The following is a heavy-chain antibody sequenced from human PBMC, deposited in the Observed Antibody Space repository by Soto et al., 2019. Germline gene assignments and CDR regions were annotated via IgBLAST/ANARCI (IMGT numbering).Heavy chain of an antibody. V-gene: IGHV3-53*03. D-gene: IGHD3-16*02. CDR1: GFTASPNY. CDR2: FYSGART. J-gene: IGHJ6*02. Sequence: PGGSLRLSCATSGFTASPNYMTWVRQAPGKGLEWVAIFYSGARTCYRDSVKGRFTISRDRSKSTLFLQMNNLTAEDTAVYFCASDLSPYYYYALDVWGQGTTVTVSS. CDR3: ASDLSPYYYYALDV.